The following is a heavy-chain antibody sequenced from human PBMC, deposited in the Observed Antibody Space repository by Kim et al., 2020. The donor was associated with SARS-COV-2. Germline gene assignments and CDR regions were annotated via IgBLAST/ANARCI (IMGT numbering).Heavy chain of an antibody. Sequence: ASVKVSCKASGYTFTNHGINWVRQAPVQSPEWVGWISTSTGNTNYDEKFRPRVTMTTDTSTSTAYMEMRNLRSDDTAVFYCARGGYLNYADYWGQGTLVT. CDR3: ARGGYLNYADY. CDR1: GYTFTNHG. V-gene: IGHV1-18*01. CDR2: ISTSTGNT. J-gene: IGHJ4*02. D-gene: IGHD2-15*01.